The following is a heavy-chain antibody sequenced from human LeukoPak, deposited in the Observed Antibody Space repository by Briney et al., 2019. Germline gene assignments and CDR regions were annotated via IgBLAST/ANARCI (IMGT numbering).Heavy chain of an antibody. V-gene: IGHV3-53*01. CDR3: AKSPLKNDRRAKQGISYYYYMDV. CDR1: GFTVSNNY. D-gene: IGHD3-3*02. Sequence: GGSLRLSCAASGFTVSNNYMSWVRRAAGKGLEWVALIYSAGGTYYADSVKGRFTISRDNSKNTLYLQMNSLRAEDTALYYCAKSPLKNDRRAKQGISYYYYMDVWGKGTTVTVSS. CDR2: IYSAGGT. J-gene: IGHJ6*03.